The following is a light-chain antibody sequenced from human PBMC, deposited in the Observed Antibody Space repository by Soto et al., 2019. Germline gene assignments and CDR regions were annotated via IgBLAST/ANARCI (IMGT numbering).Light chain of an antibody. J-gene: IGLJ3*02. CDR2: EVN. CDR3: TSYAGSRNLV. Sequence: QSALTQPPSASGSPGQSVTISCTGTSSDVGGYNSVSWYQQHPGRAPKLLIYEVNKRPSGVPDRFSASKSDNTASLTVSGLQAEHEADYYCTSYAGSRNLVFGGGTKLTVL. V-gene: IGLV2-8*01. CDR1: SSDVGGYNS.